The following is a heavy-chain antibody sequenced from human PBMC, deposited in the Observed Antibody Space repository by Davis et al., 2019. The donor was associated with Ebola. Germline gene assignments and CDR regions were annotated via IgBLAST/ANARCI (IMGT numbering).Heavy chain of an antibody. J-gene: IGHJ6*02. V-gene: IGHV1-69*04. D-gene: IGHD3-10*01. CDR3: ASIGSVVQGVITSLGYYGMDV. CDR1: GGTFSSYA. CDR2: IIPILGIA. Sequence: AASVKVSCKASGGTFSSYAISWVRQAPGQGLEWMGRIIPILGIANYAQKFQGRVTITADKSTSTAYMELSSLRSEDTAVYYCASIGSVVQGVITSLGYYGMDVWGQGTTVTVSS.